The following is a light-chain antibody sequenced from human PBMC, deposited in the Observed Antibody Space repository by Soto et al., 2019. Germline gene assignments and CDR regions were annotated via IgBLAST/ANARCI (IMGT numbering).Light chain of an antibody. CDR2: EGS. CDR1: SSDVGGYNL. V-gene: IGLV2-23*01. CDR3: CLYAGSGSML. Sequence: QSALTQPASVSGSPGQSVTISCTGTSSDVGGYNLVSWYQQHPGKTPKLMIYEGSKRRSGVSNRFSGSKSGNTASLTISGLRAEDEADYYCCLYAGSGSMLFGGGTKLTVL. J-gene: IGLJ2*01.